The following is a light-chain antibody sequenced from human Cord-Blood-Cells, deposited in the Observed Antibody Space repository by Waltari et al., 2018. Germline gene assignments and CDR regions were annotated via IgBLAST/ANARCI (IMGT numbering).Light chain of an antibody. CDR2: DVS. Sequence: QSALTQPRSVSGSPGQSVTISCTGTSSDVGGYNYVPWYQQHPGKAPKLMIYDVSKRPSGVPDRFSGSKSGNTASLTSSGLQAEDEADYYCCSYAGSYTVVFGGGTKLTVL. CDR1: SSDVGGYNY. CDR3: CSYAGSYTVV. V-gene: IGLV2-11*01. J-gene: IGLJ2*01.